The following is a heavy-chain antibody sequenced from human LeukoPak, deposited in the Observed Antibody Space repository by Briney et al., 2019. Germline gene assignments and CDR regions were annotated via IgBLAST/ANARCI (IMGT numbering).Heavy chain of an antibody. J-gene: IGHJ6*03. CDR2: IYYSGST. V-gene: IGHV4-61*05. CDR3: PSSNDYSDYYYMDV. D-gene: IGHD4-11*01. Sequence: SETLSLTCTVSGGSISSSTYYWGWIRQPPGKGLEWIGYIYYSGSTNYNPSLKSRVTISVDTSKNQFSLKLSSVTAADTAVYYCPSSNDYSDYYYMDVWGKGTTVTVSS. CDR1: GGSISSSTYY.